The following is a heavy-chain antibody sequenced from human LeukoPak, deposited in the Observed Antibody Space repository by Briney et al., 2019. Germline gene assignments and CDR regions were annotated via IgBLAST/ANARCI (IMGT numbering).Heavy chain of an antibody. Sequence: GGSLRLSCAASGFTFSSYEMNWVRQAPGKGLEWVSYISSSGSTIYYADSVKGRFTISRDNAKNSLYLQMNSLRAEDTAVYYCARVGYDILTGYYYYYYGMDVWGQGTTVTVSS. CDR3: ARVGYDILTGYYYYYYGMDV. D-gene: IGHD3-9*01. CDR2: ISSSGSTI. CDR1: GFTFSSYE. V-gene: IGHV3-48*03. J-gene: IGHJ6*02.